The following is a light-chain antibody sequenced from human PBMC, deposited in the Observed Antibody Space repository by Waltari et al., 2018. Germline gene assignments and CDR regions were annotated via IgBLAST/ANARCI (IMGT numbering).Light chain of an antibody. Sequence: QSALTQPASVSGSPGQSIAISCAGTSSDVGAYNFVSWYQQHPGTAPKLMIYDVNERPSGVSDRFSGSKSGNTASLTISGLQAEDETDYYCSSFTTSGTYVFGTGTKVTVL. J-gene: IGLJ1*01. V-gene: IGLV2-14*03. CDR2: DVN. CDR3: SSFTTSGTYV. CDR1: SSDVGAYNF.